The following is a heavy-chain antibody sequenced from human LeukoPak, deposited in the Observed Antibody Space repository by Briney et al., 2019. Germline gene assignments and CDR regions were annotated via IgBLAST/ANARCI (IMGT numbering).Heavy chain of an antibody. CDR3: ARQYCSSTSCPHYFDY. D-gene: IGHD2-2*01. CDR2: ISAYNGNT. Sequence: ASVKVSCKASGYTFTSYGISWVRQAPGQGLEWMGWISAYNGNTNYAQKLQGRVTMTTDTSTSTAYMELRSLRSDDTAVYYCARQYCSSTSCPHYFDYWGQGTLVTVSS. J-gene: IGHJ4*02. V-gene: IGHV1-18*01. CDR1: GYTFTSYG.